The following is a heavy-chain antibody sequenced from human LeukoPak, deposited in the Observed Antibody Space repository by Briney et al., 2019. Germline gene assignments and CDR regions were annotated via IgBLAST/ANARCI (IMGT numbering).Heavy chain of an antibody. Sequence: SETLSLTCTVSGGSISSYYWSWIRQPPGKGLEWIGEINHSGSTNYNPSLKSRVTISVDTSKNQFSLKLSSVTAADTAVYYCARMAAVAGTEAPTIYYFDYWGQGTLVTVSS. CDR2: INHSGST. CDR3: ARMAAVAGTEAPTIYYFDY. J-gene: IGHJ4*02. V-gene: IGHV4-34*01. D-gene: IGHD6-19*01. CDR1: GGSISSYY.